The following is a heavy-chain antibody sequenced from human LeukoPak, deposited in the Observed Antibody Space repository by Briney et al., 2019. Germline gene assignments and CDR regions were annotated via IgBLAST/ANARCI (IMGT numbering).Heavy chain of an antibody. CDR2: ISGSGGST. D-gene: IGHD3-3*01. Sequence: GGSLRLSCAASGFTFSSYAMSWVRQAPGKGLEWVSAISGSGGSTYYAGSVKGRFTTSRDNSKNTLYLQMNSLRAEDTAVYYCAKESYDFWSGFFGMADYWGQGTLVTVSS. V-gene: IGHV3-23*01. CDR1: GFTFSSYA. CDR3: AKESYDFWSGFFGMADY. J-gene: IGHJ4*02.